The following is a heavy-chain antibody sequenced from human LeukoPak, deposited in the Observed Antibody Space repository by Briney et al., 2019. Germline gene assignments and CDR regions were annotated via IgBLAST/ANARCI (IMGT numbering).Heavy chain of an antibody. CDR1: GFAFSSFA. V-gene: IGHV3-23*01. J-gene: IGHJ6*03. Sequence: GGSLRLSCAASGFAFSSFAMGWVRQSPGKGLEWLSTINGGGNTTFYSDSVKGRFTISRDNSKNTLYLHMDSLRPDDTAIYYCTKELHVAVAVADYYYFYMDVWGRGTAVAVSS. CDR2: INGGGNTT. CDR3: TKELHVAVAVADYYYFYMDV. D-gene: IGHD6-19*01.